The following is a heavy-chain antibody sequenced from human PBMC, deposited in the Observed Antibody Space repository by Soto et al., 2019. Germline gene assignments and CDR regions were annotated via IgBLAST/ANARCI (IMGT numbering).Heavy chain of an antibody. J-gene: IGHJ4*02. Sequence: QVQLVESGGGLVKPGGSLRLSCAASGFTLSDYYMNWIRQAPGKGLEWVSYISSSGMTIYYADSVKGRFTISRDNAKNSLYLAMSSLRAEDTAVYYCAREDIGEQVVRYCDYWGQGTLVTVSS. CDR2: ISSSGMTI. CDR3: AREDIGEQVVRYCDY. V-gene: IGHV3-11*01. D-gene: IGHD6-13*01. CDR1: GFTLSDYY.